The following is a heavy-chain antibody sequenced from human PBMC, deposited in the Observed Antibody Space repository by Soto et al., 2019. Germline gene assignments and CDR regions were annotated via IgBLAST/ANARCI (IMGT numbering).Heavy chain of an antibody. D-gene: IGHD3-10*01. CDR2: IYYSGST. CDR1: GGSISSGGYY. J-gene: IGHJ4*02. Sequence: QVQLQESGPGLVKPSQTLSLTCTVSGGSISSGGYYWSWISQHPGKGLEWIGYIYYSGSTYYNPSLKSRVTISVDTSKNQFSLKLSSVTAADTAVYYCARDRPHYGSGSYTVESLDYWGQGTLVTVSS. V-gene: IGHV4-31*03. CDR3: ARDRPHYGSGSYTVESLDY.